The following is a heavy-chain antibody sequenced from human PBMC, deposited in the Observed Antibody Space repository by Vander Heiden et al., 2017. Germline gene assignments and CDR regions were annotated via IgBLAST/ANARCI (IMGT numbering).Heavy chain of an antibody. Sequence: EVQPVESGGGLVKPGGSLRLSCAASGFTFSSYSLNWVRQAPGKGLGWVSSISSSSSYIYYADSVKGRFTISRDNAKNSLYLQMNSLRAEDTAVYYCARDRWYSGSTTGYWGQGTLVTVSS. CDR2: ISSSSSYI. D-gene: IGHD1-26*01. CDR1: GFTFSSYS. CDR3: ARDRWYSGSTTGY. V-gene: IGHV3-21*01. J-gene: IGHJ4*02.